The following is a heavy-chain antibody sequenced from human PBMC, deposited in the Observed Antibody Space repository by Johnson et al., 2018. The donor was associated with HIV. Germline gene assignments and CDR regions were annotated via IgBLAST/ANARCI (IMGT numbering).Heavy chain of an antibody. V-gene: IGHV3-64*01. D-gene: IGHD3-22*01. CDR1: GFTFSSYA. CDR2: ISSNGGST. J-gene: IGHJ3*02. CDR3: AKVWDYYDSNAFDI. Sequence: VQLVESGGGLVQPGGSLRLSCAASGFTFSSYAMHWVRQAPGKGLEYVSAISSNGGSTYYANSVKGRFTMSRDNSKNRLYLQMNRMRVEDTAVYYCAKVWDYYDSNAFDIWGQGTMVTVSS.